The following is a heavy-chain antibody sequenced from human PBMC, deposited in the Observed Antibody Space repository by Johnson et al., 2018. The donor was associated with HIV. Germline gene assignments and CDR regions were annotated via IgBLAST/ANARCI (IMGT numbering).Heavy chain of an antibody. CDR1: GFTFDDYG. D-gene: IGHD3-10*01. V-gene: IGHV3-20*04. CDR3: ARGQGFLTYGSGMVVGSFDI. CDR2: ISWDSGSI. J-gene: IGHJ3*02. Sequence: VQLVESGGGVVRPGGSLRLSCAASGFTFDDYGMSWVRQAPGKGLEWVSGISWDSGSIGYADSVKGRFTISRANSKNTLYLQMNSLRAEDSAVYYCARGQGFLTYGSGMVVGSFDIWGQGTRVTVSS.